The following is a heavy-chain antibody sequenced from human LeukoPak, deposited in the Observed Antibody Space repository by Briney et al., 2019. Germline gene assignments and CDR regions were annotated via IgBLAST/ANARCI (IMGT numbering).Heavy chain of an antibody. CDR1: GFTFSTYA. CDR3: ARLFYPPASFYGMDL. D-gene: IGHD2-15*01. Sequence: GGSLRLSCAASGFTFSTYAMNWVRQSPGKGLEWVAAISGSGDYTYYADSVKGRFTITRDNSKNTLYLQMYSLRAEDTAVYSCARLFYPPASFYGMDLWGQGNTVPVSS. J-gene: IGHJ6*02. CDR2: ISGSGDYT. V-gene: IGHV3-23*01.